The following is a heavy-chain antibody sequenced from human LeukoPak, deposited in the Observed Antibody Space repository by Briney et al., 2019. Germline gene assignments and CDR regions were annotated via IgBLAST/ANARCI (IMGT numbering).Heavy chain of an antibody. Sequence: PGGSLRLSCEASGFTFNTYAIYWVRQAPGKGLEWVSDICGSGGCTYYADSVKGRFTISRDNSKNTVYLQMNSLTADDTAVYYCAKTTVGYSSGRYPGWPADCWGQGTLVTVSS. CDR1: GFTFNTYA. V-gene: IGHV3-23*01. CDR2: ICGSGGCT. J-gene: IGHJ4*02. CDR3: AKTTVGYSSGRYPGWPADC. D-gene: IGHD6-19*01.